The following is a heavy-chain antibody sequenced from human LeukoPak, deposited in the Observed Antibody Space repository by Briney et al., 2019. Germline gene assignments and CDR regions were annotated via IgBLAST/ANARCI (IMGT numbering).Heavy chain of an antibody. Sequence: GGSLRLSCAASGFTFSNYAMHWVRQAPGKGLEWVAIISYDGSNKYYADSVKGRFTISRDNSQNTLYLQMNSLRAEDTAVYYCAKDWSGSGSSAFDPWGQGTLVTVSS. D-gene: IGHD3-10*01. CDR2: ISYDGSNK. V-gene: IGHV3-30-3*01. J-gene: IGHJ5*02. CDR3: AKDWSGSGSSAFDP. CDR1: GFTFSNYA.